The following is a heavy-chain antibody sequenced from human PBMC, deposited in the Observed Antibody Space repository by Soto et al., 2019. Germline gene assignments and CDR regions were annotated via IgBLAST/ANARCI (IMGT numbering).Heavy chain of an antibody. J-gene: IGHJ4*02. V-gene: IGHV3-72*01. Sequence: EVQLVESGGGLVQPGGSLRLSCAASGFTFSDHYMDWVRQAPGKGLEWVGRSRNKANSYSTEYAASVKRRFNISRDESKNSLYLQMNSLKAEDTAVYYCARFSGSYTRGLDYWGQGTLVTVSS. D-gene: IGHD1-26*01. CDR1: GFTFSDHY. CDR3: ARFSGSYTRGLDY. CDR2: SRNKANSYST.